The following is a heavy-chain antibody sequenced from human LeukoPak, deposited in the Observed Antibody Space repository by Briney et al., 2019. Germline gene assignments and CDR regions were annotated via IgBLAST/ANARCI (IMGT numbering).Heavy chain of an antibody. Sequence: PGGSLRLSCAASGFSFTDAWMTWVRQAPGKGLEWVSAISGSGGSTYYADSVKGRFTISRDNSKNTLYLQMNSLRAEDTAVYYCAKPVGYCGGDCYAFDYWGQGTLVTVSS. CDR2: ISGSGGST. J-gene: IGHJ4*02. CDR1: GFSFTDAW. V-gene: IGHV3-23*01. D-gene: IGHD2-21*02. CDR3: AKPVGYCGGDCYAFDY.